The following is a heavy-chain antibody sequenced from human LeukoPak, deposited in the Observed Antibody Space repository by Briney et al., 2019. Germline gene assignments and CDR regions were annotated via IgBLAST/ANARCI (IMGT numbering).Heavy chain of an antibody. V-gene: IGHV3-30*18. D-gene: IGHD6-6*01. Sequence: PGGSLRLSCAASGFTFSSYGMHWVRQAPGKGLEWAAVISFDGNNKYYADSVKGRFTISRDNSKNTLYLQINSLRAEDTAVYYCAKWDSSSSYYFDYWGQGTRVTVSS. CDR1: GFTFSSYG. J-gene: IGHJ4*02. CDR3: AKWDSSSSYYFDY. CDR2: ISFDGNNK.